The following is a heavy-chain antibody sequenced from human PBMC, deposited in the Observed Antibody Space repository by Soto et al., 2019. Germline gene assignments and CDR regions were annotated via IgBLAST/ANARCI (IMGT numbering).Heavy chain of an antibody. J-gene: IGHJ6*02. Sequence: ASVKVSCKASGYTFTSYAMHWVRQAPGQRLEWMGWINAGNGNTKYSQKFQGRVTITRDTSASTAYLELSSLRSEDTAVYYCARDPSYYGMDVWGLGTTVTVSS. V-gene: IGHV1-3*01. CDR2: INAGNGNT. CDR1: GYTFTSYA. CDR3: ARDPSYYGMDV.